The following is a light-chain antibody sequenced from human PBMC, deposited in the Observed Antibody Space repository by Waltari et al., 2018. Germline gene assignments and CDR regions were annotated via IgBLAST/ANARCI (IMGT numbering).Light chain of an antibody. V-gene: IGKV1-12*01. J-gene: IGKJ3*01. CDR1: QSISTW. CDR2: KTS. CDR3: LQYSSSPFT. Sequence: DIQMTQSPSSLSASVGDTVTITCRASQSISTWLAWYQQKPGKAPKLLIYKTSSLQSWVPSRFSGSGSGTDFTLTISNLQPEDFATYYCLQYSSSPFTFGPGTKLVIK.